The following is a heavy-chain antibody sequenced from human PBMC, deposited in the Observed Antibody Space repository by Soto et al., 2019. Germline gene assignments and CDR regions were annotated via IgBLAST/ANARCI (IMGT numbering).Heavy chain of an antibody. V-gene: IGHV4-34*01. CDR1: GGSFSGYY. D-gene: IGHD3-16*02. Sequence: SETLSLTCAVYGGSFSGYYWSWIRQPPGKGLEWIGEINHSGSTNYNPSLKSRVTISVDTSKNQFSLKLSSVTAADTAVYYCARGGNLVTRHLGELSLSANDYWGQGTLVTVSS. CDR3: ARGGNLVTRHLGELSLSANDY. J-gene: IGHJ4*02. CDR2: INHSGST.